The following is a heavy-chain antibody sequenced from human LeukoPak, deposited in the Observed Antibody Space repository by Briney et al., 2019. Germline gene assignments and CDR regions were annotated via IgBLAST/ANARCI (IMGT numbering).Heavy chain of an antibody. CDR3: ARAPPYCGGDCSDWYFDL. J-gene: IGHJ2*01. CDR1: GFTFSSYS. V-gene: IGHV3-21*01. Sequence: GGSLRLSCAASGFTFSSYSMNWVRQAAGKGLEWVSSISRGSGSIYYADSLKGRVTISRDNAKNSLSLQMNSLRVEDTAVYYCARAPPYCGGDCSDWYFDLWGRGTLVTVSS. CDR2: ISRGSGSI. D-gene: IGHD2-21*02.